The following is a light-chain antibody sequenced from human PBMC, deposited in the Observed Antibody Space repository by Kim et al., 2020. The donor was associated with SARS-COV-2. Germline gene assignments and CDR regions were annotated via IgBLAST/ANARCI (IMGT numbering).Light chain of an antibody. Sequence: SYELTQPPSVSVSPGQTATITCSGHDLGDKYVSWCQQKPGQSPVLVLYQDTRRPSGIPERFSGSNSGNTPTLTISGTQAVVEGDYYCQAGDSNTGVVFGGGTHLTVL. J-gene: IGLJ2*01. CDR1: DLGDKY. CDR3: QAGDSNTGVV. CDR2: QDT. V-gene: IGLV3-1*01.